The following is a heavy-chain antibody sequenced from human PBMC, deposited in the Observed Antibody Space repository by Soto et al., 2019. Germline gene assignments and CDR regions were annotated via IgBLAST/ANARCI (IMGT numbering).Heavy chain of an antibody. J-gene: IGHJ3*02. CDR2: ISSSSSTI. Sequence: GGSLRLSCAASGFTFSSYSMNWVRQAPGKGLEWVSYISSSSSTIYYGDSVKGRFTISRDNAKNSLYLQMNSLRAEDTAVYYCARDWGYSSSWFDAFDIWGQGTMVTVSS. CDR1: GFTFSSYS. CDR3: ARDWGYSSSWFDAFDI. V-gene: IGHV3-48*01. D-gene: IGHD6-13*01.